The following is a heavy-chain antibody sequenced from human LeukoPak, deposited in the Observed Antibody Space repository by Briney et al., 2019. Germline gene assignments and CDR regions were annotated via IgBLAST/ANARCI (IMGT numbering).Heavy chain of an antibody. V-gene: IGHV4-4*07. CDR1: GGSISSYY. D-gene: IGHD3-22*01. CDR2: IYTSGST. J-gene: IGHJ3*02. CDR3: ARDYYDSSGHSDAFDI. Sequence: SETLSLTCTVSGGSISSYYWGWLRQPAGKGLEWIGRIYTSGSTNYNPSLKSRVTMSVDTSKNQFSLKLSSVTAADTAVYYCARDYYDSSGHSDAFDIWGQGTMVTVSS.